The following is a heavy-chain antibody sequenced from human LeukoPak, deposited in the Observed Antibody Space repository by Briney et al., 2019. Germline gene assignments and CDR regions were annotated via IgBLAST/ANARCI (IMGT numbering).Heavy chain of an antibody. CDR1: GFTFSSYA. D-gene: IGHD6-13*01. CDR3: AKALERYTGRHFDS. Sequence: GGSLRLSCAASGFTFSSYAMSWVRQAPGKGLEWVAVVSYDGTTKYYADSVKGRFTISRDNSKDTVYLQMNSLRAEDTAVYYCAKALERYTGRHFDSWGQGTLVTVSS. V-gene: IGHV3-30*18. CDR2: VSYDGTTK. J-gene: IGHJ4*02.